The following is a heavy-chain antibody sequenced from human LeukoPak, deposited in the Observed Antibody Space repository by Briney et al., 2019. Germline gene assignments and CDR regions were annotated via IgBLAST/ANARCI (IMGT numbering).Heavy chain of an antibody. J-gene: IGHJ3*02. D-gene: IGHD5-18*01. CDR1: GFTFSSNA. CDR2: VSYDGINK. V-gene: IGHV3-30-3*01. CDR3: ARDPKRGYSCGWGAFDI. Sequence: PGGSLRLSCAASGFTFSSNAMHWVRQAPGKGLEWVAIVSYDGINKDYADSVKGRFTISRDNSKNTLYLQMNSLRAEDTAMYYCARDPKRGYSCGWGAFDIWGQGTMVSVSS.